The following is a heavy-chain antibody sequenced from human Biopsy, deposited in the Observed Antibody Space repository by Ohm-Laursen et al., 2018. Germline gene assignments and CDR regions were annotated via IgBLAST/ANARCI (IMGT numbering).Heavy chain of an antibody. J-gene: IGHJ4*02. CDR1: GFNFSAYG. V-gene: IGHV3-33*01. CDR3: VTDRLDDITKVRGIMTD. D-gene: IGHD3-10*01. Sequence: SLRLSCAASGFNFSAYGMHWVRQAPDKGLEWVALTWDDGSHQYYADSVKGRFTISRDNSKNSLYLHINTLRVEDTAVYYCVTDRLDDITKVRGIMTDWGQGTLVIVSS. CDR2: TWDDGSHQ.